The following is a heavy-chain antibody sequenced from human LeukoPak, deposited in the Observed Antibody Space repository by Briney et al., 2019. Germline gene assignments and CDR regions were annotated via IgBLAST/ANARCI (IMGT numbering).Heavy chain of an antibody. D-gene: IGHD1-26*01. CDR1: GFTFSSYG. J-gene: IGHJ4*02. V-gene: IGHV3-30*02. CDR3: AKVELLGATIGSFDY. Sequence: GGSLRLSCAASGFTFSSYGMHWVRQAPGKGLEWVAFIRYDGSNKYYADSVKGRFAISRDNSKNTLYLQMNSLRAEDTAVYYCAKVELLGATIGSFDYWGQGTLVTVSS. CDR2: IRYDGSNK.